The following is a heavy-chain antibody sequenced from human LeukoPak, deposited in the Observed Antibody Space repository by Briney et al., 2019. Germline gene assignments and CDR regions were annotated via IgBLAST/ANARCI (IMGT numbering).Heavy chain of an antibody. CDR2: INPNSGGT. CDR3: ASPYYDILTGYPDYYYYYMDV. V-gene: IGHV1-2*02. J-gene: IGHJ6*03. D-gene: IGHD3-9*01. Sequence: ASVKVSCKASGYTFTGYYMHWVRQAPGQGLEWMGWINPNSGGTNYAQKFQGRVTMTRDTSISTAYMELSRLRSDDTAVYYCASPYYDILTGYPDYYYYYMDVWGKGTTVTVSS. CDR1: GYTFTGYY.